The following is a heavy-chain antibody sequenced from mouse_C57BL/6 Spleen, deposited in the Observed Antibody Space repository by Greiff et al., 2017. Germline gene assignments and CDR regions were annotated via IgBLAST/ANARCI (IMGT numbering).Heavy chain of an antibody. CDR1: GFTFSSYG. D-gene: IGHD1-1*01. J-gene: IGHJ1*03. CDR3: ARPLYYYGSSPGYFDV. V-gene: IGHV5-6*02. Sequence: EVMLVESGGDLVKPGGSLKLSCAASGFTFSSYGMSWVRQTPDKRLEWVATISSGGSYTYYPDSVKGRFTISRDNAKNTLYLQMSSLKSEDTAMYYCARPLYYYGSSPGYFDVWGTGTTVTVSS. CDR2: ISSGGSYT.